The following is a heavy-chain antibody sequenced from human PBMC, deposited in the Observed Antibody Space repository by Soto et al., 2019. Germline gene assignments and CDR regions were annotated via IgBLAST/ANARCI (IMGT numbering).Heavy chain of an antibody. CDR1: GGSISSGGYY. CDR3: AGGGQGRWVYFDY. V-gene: IGHV4-31*02. CDR2: IYYSGST. J-gene: IGHJ4*02. D-gene: IGHD3-10*01. Sequence: SETLSLTCTVSGGSISSGGYYWSWIRQHPGKGLEWIGYIYYSGSTYYNPSLKSRVTISVDTSKNQFSLKLSSVTAAATAVYYCAGGGQGRWVYFDYWGRGTLGTVSS.